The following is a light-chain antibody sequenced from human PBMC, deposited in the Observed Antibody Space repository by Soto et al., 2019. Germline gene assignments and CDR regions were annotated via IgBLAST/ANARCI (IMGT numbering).Light chain of an antibody. J-gene: IGLJ1*01. CDR1: SSDIGAYDY. Sequence: QSVLTQPASVSGSPGQSITISCTGTSSDIGAYDYVSWYQQYPGRVPKLLIHEVTNRPSGVSDRFSGSKSGNTASLTISGLQTEDEADYYCSSHAGSSAFYVFGTGTRSPS. CDR2: EVT. V-gene: IGLV2-14*01. CDR3: SSHAGSSAFYV.